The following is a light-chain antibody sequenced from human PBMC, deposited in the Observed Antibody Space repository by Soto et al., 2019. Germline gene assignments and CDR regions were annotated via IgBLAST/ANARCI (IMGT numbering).Light chain of an antibody. V-gene: IGKV3D-20*02. CDR2: STS. Sequence: VLTQSPGTLSLSPGERATLSCRASQSVDRSDIAWYQQKPGQAPRLLIYSTSIRAAGIPDRFSVSGSGTDFSLTISRLEPEDFAVYYCQQRSDWPLTFGGGTKVDIK. CDR3: QQRSDWPLT. CDR1: QSVDRSD. J-gene: IGKJ4*01.